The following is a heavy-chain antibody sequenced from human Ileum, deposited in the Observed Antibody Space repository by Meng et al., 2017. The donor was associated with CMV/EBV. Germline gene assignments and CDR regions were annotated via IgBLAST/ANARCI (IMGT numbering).Heavy chain of an antibody. V-gene: IGHV3-11*06. CDR2: ISTTGSYT. J-gene: IGHJ4*02. D-gene: IGHD6-6*01. CDR3: APHEDRSSSSAFDN. Sequence: VHLVESWVVVVKPGWSLNGSCVVSGFTFSYYHLNLSRPAPWTGLEWLSYISTTGSYTGYAASVHGRFTIHRDNPKHSLYLPMKDPKAEGTALYHCAPHEDRSSSSAFDNWGQGTLVTVSS. CDR1: GFTFSYYH.